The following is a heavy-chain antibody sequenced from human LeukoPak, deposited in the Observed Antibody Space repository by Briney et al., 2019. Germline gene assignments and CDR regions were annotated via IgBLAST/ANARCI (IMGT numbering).Heavy chain of an antibody. J-gene: IGHJ4*02. CDR1: GGTFSSYA. V-gene: IGHV1-69*04. CDR2: IIPILGIA. Sequence: GSSVKVSCKASGGTFSSYAISWVRQAPGQGLEWMGRIIPILGIANYAQKFQGRVTITADKSTSTAYMELSSLRSEDTAVYYCARENHPQRAYCGGDCPLIPDYWGQGTLVTVSS. CDR3: ARENHPQRAYCGGDCPLIPDY. D-gene: IGHD2-21*02.